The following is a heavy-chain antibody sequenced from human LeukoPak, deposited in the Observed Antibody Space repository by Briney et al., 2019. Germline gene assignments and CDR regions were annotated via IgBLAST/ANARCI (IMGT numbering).Heavy chain of an antibody. D-gene: IGHD6-13*01. Sequence: GGSLRLSCAASGFTFSSYSMNWVRQAPGKGLEWVSYISSSSSTIYYADSVKGRFTISRDNAKNSLYLQMNSLRDEDTAVYYCARDRSSFVAAESGAFDIWGQGTMVTVSS. J-gene: IGHJ3*02. CDR3: ARDRSSFVAAESGAFDI. CDR2: ISSSSSTI. CDR1: GFTFSSYS. V-gene: IGHV3-48*02.